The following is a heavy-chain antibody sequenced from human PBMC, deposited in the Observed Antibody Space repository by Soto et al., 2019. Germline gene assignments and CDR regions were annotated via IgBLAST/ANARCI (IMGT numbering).Heavy chain of an antibody. J-gene: IGHJ5*02. V-gene: IGHV2-5*02. CDR3: AQRLRDYGFGRERANSFDP. D-gene: IGHD3-10*01. CDR1: GFSLSTTGVG. CDR2: IYWDYDK. Sequence: QITLKESGPTLVRPTQTLTLTCTFSGFSLSTTGVGLGWIRQPPGKALEGLALIYWDYDKRYSPPMKSTRTMTKDNAKKEAVLTKIRVDPLDTATYYCAQRLRDYGFGRERANSFDPWGQGTLVTVSS.